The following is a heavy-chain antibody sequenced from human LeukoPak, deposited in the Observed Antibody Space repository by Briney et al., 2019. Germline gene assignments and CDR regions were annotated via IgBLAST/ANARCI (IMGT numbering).Heavy chain of an antibody. CDR2: IRYDGSNK. J-gene: IGHJ4*02. CDR3: AKDGAAAGLLHY. D-gene: IGHD6-13*01. CDR1: GFTFSNYG. Sequence: GGSLRLSCAAPGFTFSNYGMDWVRQAPGKGLEWVAFIRYDGSNKYYADSVKGRFTISRDNSKNTLYLQMNTLRAEDTAVYYCAKDGAAAGLLHYWGQGTLVTVSS. V-gene: IGHV3-30*02.